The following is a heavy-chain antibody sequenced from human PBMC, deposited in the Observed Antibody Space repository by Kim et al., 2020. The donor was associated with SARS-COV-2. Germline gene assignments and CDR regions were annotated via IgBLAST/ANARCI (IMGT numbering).Heavy chain of an antibody. CDR3: ARAWVVGVVVRKYYFDY. D-gene: IGHD3-3*01. J-gene: IGHJ4*02. V-gene: IGHV4-59*01. Sequence: LKSRVTISVDTSKNQFSRKLSSVTAADTAVYYCARAWVVGVVVRKYYFDYWGQGTLVTVSS.